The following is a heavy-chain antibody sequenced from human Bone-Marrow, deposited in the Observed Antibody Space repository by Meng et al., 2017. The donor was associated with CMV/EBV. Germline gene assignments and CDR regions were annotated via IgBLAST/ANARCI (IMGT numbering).Heavy chain of an antibody. Sequence: SLKISCAASGFTFDDYAMHWVRQAPGKGLEWVSGISWNSGSIGYADSMKGRFTISRDNARNTLYLQMNSLRAEDTTVYYCARGVYYFDYWGQGTLVTVSS. CDR2: ISWNSGSI. D-gene: IGHD2-8*01. V-gene: IGHV3-9*01. CDR3: ARGVYYFDY. J-gene: IGHJ4*02. CDR1: GFTFDDYA.